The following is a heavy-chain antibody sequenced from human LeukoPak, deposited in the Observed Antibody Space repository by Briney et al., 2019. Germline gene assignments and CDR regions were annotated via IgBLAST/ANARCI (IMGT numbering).Heavy chain of an antibody. Sequence: ASVKVSCKASGGTFSSYAISWVRQAPGQGLEWMGIINPSGGSTSYAQKFQGRVTMTRDMSTSTVYMELSSLRSEDTAVYYCARVSSYYCGGDCYLFDYWGQGTLVTVSS. CDR3: ARVSSYYCGGDCYLFDY. D-gene: IGHD2-21*02. J-gene: IGHJ4*02. CDR1: GGTFSSYA. CDR2: INPSGGST. V-gene: IGHV1-46*01.